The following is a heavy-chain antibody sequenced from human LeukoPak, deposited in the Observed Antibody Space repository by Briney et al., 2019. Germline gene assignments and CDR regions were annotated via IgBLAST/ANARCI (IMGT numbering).Heavy chain of an antibody. Sequence: ASVKVSCKASGYTFTSYSINWVRQAPGQGLEWMGWISTYNGNTNYAQKLQGRVTMTTDTSTSTAYMELRSLRSDDTAVYYCARRAAAGYYWYFDLWGRGTLVTVSS. CDR3: ARRAAAGYYWYFDL. J-gene: IGHJ2*01. D-gene: IGHD6-13*01. CDR2: ISTYNGNT. CDR1: GYTFTSYS. V-gene: IGHV1-18*01.